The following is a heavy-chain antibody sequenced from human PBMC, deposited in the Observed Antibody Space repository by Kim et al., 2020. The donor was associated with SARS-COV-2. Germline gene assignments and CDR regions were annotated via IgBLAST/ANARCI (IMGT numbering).Heavy chain of an antibody. Sequence: GGSLRLSCAASGFTFSSYAMSWVRQAPGKGLEWVSAISGSGGSTYYADSVKGRFTISRDNSKNTLYLQMNSLRAEDTAVYYCAKAMVGVASQVDAFDIWGQGTMVTVSS. CDR2: ISGSGGST. CDR3: AKAMVGVASQVDAFDI. J-gene: IGHJ3*02. D-gene: IGHD3-10*02. CDR1: GFTFSSYA. V-gene: IGHV3-23*01.